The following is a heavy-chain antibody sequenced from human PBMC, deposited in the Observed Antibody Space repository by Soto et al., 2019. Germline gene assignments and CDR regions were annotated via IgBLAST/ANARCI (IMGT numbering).Heavy chain of an antibody. Sequence: GGSLRLSCAASGFTFSSYAMSWVRQAPGKGLEWVSAISGSGGSTYYADSVKGRFTISRDNSKNTLYLQMNSLRAEDTAVYDGAKDLWELPYFDYWGQGTLVTVSS. J-gene: IGHJ4*02. V-gene: IGHV3-23*01. CDR2: ISGSGGST. D-gene: IGHD1-26*01. CDR1: GFTFSSYA. CDR3: AKDLWELPYFDY.